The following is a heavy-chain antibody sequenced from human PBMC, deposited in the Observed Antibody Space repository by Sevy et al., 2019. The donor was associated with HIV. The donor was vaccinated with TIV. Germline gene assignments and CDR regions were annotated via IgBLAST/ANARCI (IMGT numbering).Heavy chain of an antibody. V-gene: IGHV3-30*02. CDR2: IRYDGSNK. CDR3: AILAEGITMVRGNYYMDV. D-gene: IGHD3-10*01. CDR1: GFTFSSYG. J-gene: IGHJ6*03. Sequence: GGSLRLSCAASGFTFSSYGMHWVRQAPGKGLEWVAFIRYDGSNKYYADSVKGRFTISRDNSKNTQYLQMNSLRAEDTAVYYCAILAEGITMVRGNYYMDVWGKGTTVTVSS.